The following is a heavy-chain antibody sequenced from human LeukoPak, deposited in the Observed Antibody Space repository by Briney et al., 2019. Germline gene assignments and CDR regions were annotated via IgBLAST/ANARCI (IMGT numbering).Heavy chain of an antibody. CDR1: GGPFSGYY. CDR2: INHSGST. Sequence: SETLSLTCAVYGGPFSGYYWSWIRQPPGKGLEWIGEINHSGSTSYNPSLKSRVTISVDTSKNQFSLKLSSVTAADTAVYYCARVGRRGYRVNNWFDPWGQGTLVTVSS. J-gene: IGHJ5*02. V-gene: IGHV4-34*01. D-gene: IGHD5-18*01. CDR3: ARVGRRGYRVNNWFDP.